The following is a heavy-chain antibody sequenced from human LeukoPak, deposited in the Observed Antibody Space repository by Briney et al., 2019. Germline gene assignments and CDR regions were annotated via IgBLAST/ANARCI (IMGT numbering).Heavy chain of an antibody. CDR2: INHSGST. CDR3: ARARYGPDY. Sequence: PSETLSLTCAVYGGSFSDYYWSWIRQPPGKGLEWIGEINHSGSTNYNPSLKSRVTISVDTSKNQFSLKLSSVTAADTAVYYCARARYGPDYWGQGTLVTVSS. CDR1: GGSFSDYY. D-gene: IGHD4-17*01. V-gene: IGHV4-34*01. J-gene: IGHJ4*02.